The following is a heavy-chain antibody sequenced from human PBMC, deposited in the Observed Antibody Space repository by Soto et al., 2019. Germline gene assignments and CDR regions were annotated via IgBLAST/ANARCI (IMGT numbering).Heavy chain of an antibody. D-gene: IGHD6-6*01. Sequence: SETLSLTCTVSGGSISSGDYYWSWIRQPPGKGLEWIGYIYYSGSTYYNPSLKSRVTISVDTSKNQFSLKLSSVTAADTAVYYCARVVGTAARRWFDPWGQGTLVTVSS. CDR1: GGSISSGDYY. CDR3: ARVVGTAARRWFDP. CDR2: IYYSGST. J-gene: IGHJ5*02. V-gene: IGHV4-30-4*01.